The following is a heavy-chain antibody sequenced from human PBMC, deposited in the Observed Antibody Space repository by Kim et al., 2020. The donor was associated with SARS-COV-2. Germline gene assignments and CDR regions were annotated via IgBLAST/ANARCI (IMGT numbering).Heavy chain of an antibody. J-gene: IGHJ4*02. CDR3: ARLWVGASPDY. D-gene: IGHD1-26*01. CDR2: T. Sequence: TNTNPSPKSRVTISVAPSKTQFSLKLSSVTAADTAVYYCARLWVGASPDYWGQGTLVTVSS. V-gene: IGHV4-39*01.